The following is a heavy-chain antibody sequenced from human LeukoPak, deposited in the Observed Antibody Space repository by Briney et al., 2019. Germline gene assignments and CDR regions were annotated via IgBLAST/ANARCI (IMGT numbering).Heavy chain of an antibody. Sequence: SETLSLTCTVSGGSISSYYWIWIRQPPGKGLEWIGYIYYSGSTSYNPSLKSRVTISVDTSKSQFSLNLSSVTAADTAVYYCARWADCSNISCRKGFDYWGQGTLVTVSS. D-gene: IGHD2-2*01. CDR1: GGSISSYY. CDR2: IYYSGST. V-gene: IGHV4-59*01. CDR3: ARWADCSNISCRKGFDY. J-gene: IGHJ4*02.